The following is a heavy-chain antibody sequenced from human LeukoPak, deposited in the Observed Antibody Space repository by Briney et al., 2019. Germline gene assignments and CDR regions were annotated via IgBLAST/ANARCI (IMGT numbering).Heavy chain of an antibody. CDR1: GTSLSNSGHY. CDR3: ARGPSTYNYAYYFYMDV. V-gene: IGHV4-34*01. CDR2: INHSGST. D-gene: IGHD5-18*01. J-gene: IGHJ6*03. Sequence: SETLSLTCTVSGTSLSNSGHYWTWIRQPPGKGLEWIGEINHSGSTNYNPSLKSRITISVDTSKNQFSLKLSSVTAADTAVYYCARGPSTYNYAYYFYMDVWGKGTTVTVSS.